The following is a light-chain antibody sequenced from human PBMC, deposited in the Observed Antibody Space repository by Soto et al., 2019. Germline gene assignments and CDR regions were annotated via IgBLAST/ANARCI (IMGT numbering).Light chain of an antibody. CDR1: SSDVGGYNY. Sequence: QSALTQPPSASGSPGQSVTISCTGTSSDVGGYNYVSWYQQYPGKAPKLLIFEVTNRPSGVPDRFSGSKSGNTASLTVSGLQTEDEADYFCSSFAGSTNVFGTGTKVTVL. J-gene: IGLJ1*01. CDR3: SSFAGSTNV. CDR2: EVT. V-gene: IGLV2-8*01.